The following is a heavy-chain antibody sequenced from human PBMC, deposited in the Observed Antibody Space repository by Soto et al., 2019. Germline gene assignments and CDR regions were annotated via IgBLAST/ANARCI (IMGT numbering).Heavy chain of an antibody. V-gene: IGHV3-23*01. CDR2: ISGSGGST. Sequence: EVQLLESGGGLVQPGGSLRLSCAASGFTFSSYAMSWVRQAPGKGLEWVSAISGSGGSTYYADSVKGRFTISRDNSKNTLYLQMNSPRAEDTAVYYCAKFRGGGNSEFDYWGQGTLVTVSS. J-gene: IGHJ4*02. D-gene: IGHD2-21*02. CDR1: GFTFSSYA. CDR3: AKFRGGGNSEFDY.